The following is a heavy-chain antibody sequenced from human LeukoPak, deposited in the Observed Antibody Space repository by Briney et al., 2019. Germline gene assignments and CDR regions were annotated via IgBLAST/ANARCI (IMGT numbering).Heavy chain of an antibody. CDR1: GFTFSRYA. CDR2: ISSSSSYI. D-gene: IGHD2-2*01. V-gene: IGHV3-21*01. J-gene: IGHJ3*02. Sequence: VGSLRLSCAASGFTFSRYAMSWVRQARGKELEWVSSISSSSSYIYSADSVRVRFTISRDKATMSLYLQMNSVRAEDTAVYYCARAAYCSSTSCYGSDIWGQGTMVTVSS. CDR3: ARAAYCSSTSCYGSDI.